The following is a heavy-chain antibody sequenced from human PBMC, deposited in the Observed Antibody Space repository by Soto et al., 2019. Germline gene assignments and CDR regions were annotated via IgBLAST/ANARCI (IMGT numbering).Heavy chain of an antibody. V-gene: IGHV2-26*03. D-gene: IGHD3-10*01. Sequence: QVTLKESGPVLVKATETLTLTCSISGFSLTTGRMGVSWIRQPPGKALVWLAHIFSNNERSYTTSLQNRLSISADNSKRQVVLTMTDVGPVDTATYFCARLVADSSWYYYGLDVWGQGASVTVS. J-gene: IGHJ6*02. CDR1: GFSLTTGRMG. CDR3: ARLVADSSWYYYGLDV. CDR2: IFSNNER.